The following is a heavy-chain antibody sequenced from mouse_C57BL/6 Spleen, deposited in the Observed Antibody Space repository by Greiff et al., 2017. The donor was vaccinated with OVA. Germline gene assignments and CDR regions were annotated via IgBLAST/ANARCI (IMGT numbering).Heavy chain of an antibody. CDR1: GFTFSSYG. D-gene: IGHD1-1*01. V-gene: IGHV5-6*01. J-gene: IGHJ3*01. Sequence: EVQVVESGGDLVKPGGSLKLSCAASGFTFSSYGMSWVRQTPDKRLEWVATISSGGSYTYYPDSVKGRFTISRDNAKNTLYLQMSSLKSEDTAMYYCARHERGSKWFAYWGQGTLVTVSA. CDR3: ARHERGSKWFAY. CDR2: ISSGGSYT.